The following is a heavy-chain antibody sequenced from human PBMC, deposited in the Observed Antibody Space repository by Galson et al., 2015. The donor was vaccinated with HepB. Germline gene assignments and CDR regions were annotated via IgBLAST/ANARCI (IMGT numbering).Heavy chain of an antibody. J-gene: IGHJ6*03. CDR1: GGSISRSSYH. V-gene: IGHV4-39*07. CDR3: ARDGQRDYYYYMDV. CDR2: MSFTGST. Sequence: TLSLTCTVSGGSISRSSYHWGWIRQPPGKGLEWIGSMSFTGSTYYNPSLKSRVTLSVDRSKNQFSLRLSSVTAADTAVYYCARDGQRDYYYYMDVWGKGTTVTVSS.